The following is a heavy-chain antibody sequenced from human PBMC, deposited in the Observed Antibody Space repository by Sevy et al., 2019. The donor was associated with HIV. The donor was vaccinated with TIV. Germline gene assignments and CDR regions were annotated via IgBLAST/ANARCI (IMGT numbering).Heavy chain of an antibody. CDR3: AKGALDGSGISPSPALFY. CDR2: IRYDGSNK. CDR1: GVTFSSYG. Sequence: GGSLRLCCAASGVTFSSYGMHWVRQAPGKRLEWVAFIRYDGSNKYYADSVKGRFTISRDNSKNTLYLQMNSLRAEDSAVYYCAKGALDGSGISPSPALFYWGQGILVTVSS. D-gene: IGHD3-10*01. J-gene: IGHJ4*02. V-gene: IGHV3-30*02.